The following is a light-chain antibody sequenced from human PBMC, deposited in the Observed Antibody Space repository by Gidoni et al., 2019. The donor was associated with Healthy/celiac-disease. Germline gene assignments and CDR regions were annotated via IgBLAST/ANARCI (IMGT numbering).Light chain of an antibody. CDR1: QSVSSSY. CDR2: GAS. J-gene: IGKJ1*01. CDR3: QQYGSSPWT. Sequence: EIVLTQSPGTLSLSPGERATLSCRASQSVSSSYLAWYQQKPGQAPRLLIYGASSRATGIPDRFSGSGSGTDFTLTISRLEPEDFAVYYCQQYGSSPWTFXQXTKVEI. V-gene: IGKV3-20*01.